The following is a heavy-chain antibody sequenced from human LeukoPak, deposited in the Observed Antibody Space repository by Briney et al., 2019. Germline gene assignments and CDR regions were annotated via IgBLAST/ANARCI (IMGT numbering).Heavy chain of an antibody. J-gene: IGHJ5*02. CDR1: GFTFSSYA. D-gene: IGHD3-16*02. CDR3: ARDPEITFGGLFVSSVWFDP. V-gene: IGHV3-23*01. CDR2: ISASGP. Sequence: GGSLRLSCAASGFTFSSYAMTWVRQAPGKGLEWVSTISASGPYYADAVRGRFTISRDNSRNTLSLQMDSLRAEDTAVYYCARDPEITFGGLFVSSVWFDPWGQGTLVTVSS.